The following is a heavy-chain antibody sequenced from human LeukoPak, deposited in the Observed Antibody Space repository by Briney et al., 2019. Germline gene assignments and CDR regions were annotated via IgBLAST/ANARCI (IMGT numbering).Heavy chain of an antibody. Sequence: SETLSLTCTVSGGSISSYYWSWIRQPPGKGLEWIGYIYYSGSTNYNPSLKSRVTISVDTSKNQFSLKLSSVTAADTAVYYCAGERDSSGYDYYYWMDVWGKGTTVTVSS. J-gene: IGHJ6*03. CDR2: IYYSGST. V-gene: IGHV4-59*01. D-gene: IGHD3-22*01. CDR1: GGSISSYY. CDR3: AGERDSSGYDYYYWMDV.